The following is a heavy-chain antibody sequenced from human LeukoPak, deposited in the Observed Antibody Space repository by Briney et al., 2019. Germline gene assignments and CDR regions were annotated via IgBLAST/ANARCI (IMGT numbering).Heavy chain of an antibody. CDR1: GGSINNYY. D-gene: IGHD2-15*01. CDR2: IYYSGIT. CDR3: ARRKGGGSWTVDY. Sequence: SETLSLTCTVSGGSINNYYWSWIRQSPGKGLEWIGYIYYSGITNYNPSLKSRVTISVDTSKNQFSLKLSSVTAADTAVYYCARRKGGGSWTVDYWGQGTLVTVSS. J-gene: IGHJ4*02. V-gene: IGHV4-59*12.